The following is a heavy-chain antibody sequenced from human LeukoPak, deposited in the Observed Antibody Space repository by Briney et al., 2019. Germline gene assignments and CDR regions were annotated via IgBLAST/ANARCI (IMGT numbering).Heavy chain of an antibody. J-gene: IGHJ6*02. Sequence: ASVKVSCKASGGTFSSYAISWVRQAPGQGLEWMGGIIPIFGTANYAQKFQGRVTITADESTSTAYMELSSLRSEDTAVYYCARGLVDTAMVPSYYYGMDVWGQGTTVTVSS. V-gene: IGHV1-69*13. CDR1: GGTFSSYA. D-gene: IGHD5-18*01. CDR2: IIPIFGTA. CDR3: ARGLVDTAMVPSYYYGMDV.